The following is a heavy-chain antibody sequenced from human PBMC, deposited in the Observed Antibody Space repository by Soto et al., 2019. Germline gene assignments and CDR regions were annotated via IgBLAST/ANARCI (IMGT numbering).Heavy chain of an antibody. CDR1: GYTFPNYG. CDR2: ISAYNGNT. D-gene: IGHD2-15*01. V-gene: IGHV1-18*01. J-gene: IGHJ6*02. Sequence: QVQLVQSGAEVKKPGASVKVSCKASGYTFPNYGISWVRQAPGQGLEWMGWISAYNGNTNYAQKLQGRVTMATDTSTYTAYMELRSVRSDDAAVYYCARDWGNCTGGSCYSDYYYYYGMDVWGQGTTVTVSS. CDR3: ARDWGNCTGGSCYSDYYYYYGMDV.